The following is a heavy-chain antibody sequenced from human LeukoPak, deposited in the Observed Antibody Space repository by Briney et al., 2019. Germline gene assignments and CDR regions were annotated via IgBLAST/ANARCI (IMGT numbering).Heavy chain of an antibody. CDR3: ARPKTETGYDAFDI. D-gene: IGHD2-15*01. V-gene: IGHV5-51*01. J-gene: IGHJ3*02. CDR2: IYLADSDT. CDR1: GYSYNSYW. Sequence: GESLKISCKGSGYSYNSYWIGWVRQMPGEGLEWMGIIYLADSDTRYSPSFQGQVSISADKSINTAYLQWSSLRASDTAMYYCARPKTETGYDAFDIWGQGTMVSVSS.